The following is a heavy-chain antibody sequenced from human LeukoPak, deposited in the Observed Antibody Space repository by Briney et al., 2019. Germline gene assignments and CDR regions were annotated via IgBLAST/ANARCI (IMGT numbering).Heavy chain of an antibody. V-gene: IGHV1-18*01. D-gene: IGHD3-22*01. J-gene: IGHJ4*02. CDR1: GYTFSSYG. CDR3: ARVPDYYDSSGYSDDY. Sequence: ASVKVSCMASGYTFSSYGISWMRQAPGQGLEWMGWISAYNGNTNYAQKLQGRVTMTTDTSTSTAYMELRSLRSDDTAVYYCARVPDYYDSSGYSDDYWGQGTLVTVSS. CDR2: ISAYNGNT.